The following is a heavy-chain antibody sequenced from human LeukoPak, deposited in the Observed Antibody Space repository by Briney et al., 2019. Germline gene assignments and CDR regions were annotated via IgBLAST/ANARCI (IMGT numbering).Heavy chain of an antibody. Sequence: GGSLRRSCAASGFTCSSYEMNWLRQAPGKGLEWGSYISSSGSTISYADSVKGRFTISRDNAKNSLYLQMNSLRAEDTAVYYCAELGITMIGGVWGKGTTVTISS. CDR2: ISSSGSTI. CDR3: AELGITMIGGV. D-gene: IGHD3-10*02. CDR1: GFTCSSYE. V-gene: IGHV3-48*03. J-gene: IGHJ6*04.